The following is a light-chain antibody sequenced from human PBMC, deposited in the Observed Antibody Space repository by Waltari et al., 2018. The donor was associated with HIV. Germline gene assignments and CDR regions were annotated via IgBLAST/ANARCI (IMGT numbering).Light chain of an antibody. CDR2: SNN. CDR1: SANIGRNT. Sequence: QSVLTQPPSASGTPGQRVTISCSGSSANIGRNTVNWYPLLPGTAPKLLIYSNNQRRSGGPDVFSGAKSSTTASLAISGLQSEDEADYYCAAWDDSLDGYGFGTGTKVTVL. CDR3: AAWDDSLDGYG. J-gene: IGLJ1*01. V-gene: IGLV1-44*01.